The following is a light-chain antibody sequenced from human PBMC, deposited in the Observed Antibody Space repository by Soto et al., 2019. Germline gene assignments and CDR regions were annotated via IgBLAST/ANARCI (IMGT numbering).Light chain of an antibody. V-gene: IGKV1-27*01. J-gene: IGKJ1*01. CDR2: AAS. Sequence: DIQMTQSPSSLSASVGDRVTITCRASQGISNYLAWYQQKPGKVPKLLIYAASTLQSGVPSRFSGSGSGTDFTLPISTLQPEDVETFNCQHYIKPPGTFGQGTKVKIK. CDR1: QGISNY. CDR3: QHYIKPPGT.